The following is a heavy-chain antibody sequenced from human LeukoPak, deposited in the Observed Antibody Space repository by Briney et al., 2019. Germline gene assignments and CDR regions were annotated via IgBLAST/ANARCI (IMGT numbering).Heavy chain of an antibody. J-gene: IGHJ4*02. CDR2: IRYDGSNK. D-gene: IGHD6-13*01. CDR3: AKGEGSSSWYASPSFDY. Sequence: GGSLRLSCAASGFTFSSYGMHWVRQAPGKGLEWVAFIRYDGSNKYYADSVKGRFTISRDNSKNTLYLQMNSLRAEDTAVYCCAKGEGSSSWYASPSFDYWGQGTLVTVSS. V-gene: IGHV3-30*02. CDR1: GFTFSSYG.